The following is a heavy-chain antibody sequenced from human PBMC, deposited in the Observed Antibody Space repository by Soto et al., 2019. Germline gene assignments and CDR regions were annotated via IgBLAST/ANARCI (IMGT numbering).Heavy chain of an antibody. J-gene: IGHJ4*02. D-gene: IGHD3-3*01. CDR1: GFTFSSYA. V-gene: IGHV3-30-3*01. Sequence: GGSLRLSCAASGFTFSSYAMHWVRQAPGKGLEWVAVISYDGSNKYYADSVKGRFTISRDNSKNTLYLQMNSLRAEDTAVYYCARDLHTYYDFWSGYLAYWGQGTLVTVSS. CDR2: ISYDGSNK. CDR3: ARDLHTYYDFWSGYLAY.